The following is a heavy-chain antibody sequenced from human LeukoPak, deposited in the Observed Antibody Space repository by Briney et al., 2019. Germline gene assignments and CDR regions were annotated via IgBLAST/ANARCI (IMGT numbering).Heavy chain of an antibody. V-gene: IGHV3-7*01. CDR3: ARGRHSSGRNHFDY. J-gene: IGHJ4*02. D-gene: IGHD6-19*01. CDR2: IKQDGSEK. CDR1: GFTFSSYG. Sequence: GGTLRLSCAASGFTFSSYGMSWVRQAPGKGLEWVANIKQDGSEKYSVDSVKGRFTISRDNAKNSLYLQMNSLRVEDTAVYYCARGRHSSGRNHFDYWGQGTLVTVSS.